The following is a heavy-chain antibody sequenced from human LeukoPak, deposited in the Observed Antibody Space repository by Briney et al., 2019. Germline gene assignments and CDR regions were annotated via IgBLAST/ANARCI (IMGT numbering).Heavy chain of an antibody. CDR1: GGTFSSYA. Sequence: ASVKVSCKASGGTFSSYAISWVRQAPGQGLEWMGIINPSGGSTSYAQKFQGRVTMTRDMSTSTVYMELSSLRSEDTAVYYCARSYDGSYLGPHGSFDYWGQGTLVTVSS. D-gene: IGHD1-26*01. J-gene: IGHJ4*02. V-gene: IGHV1-46*01. CDR3: ARSYDGSYLGPHGSFDY. CDR2: INPSGGST.